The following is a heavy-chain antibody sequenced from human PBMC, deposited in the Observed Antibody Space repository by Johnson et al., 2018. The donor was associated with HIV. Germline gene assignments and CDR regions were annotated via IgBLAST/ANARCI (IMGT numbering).Heavy chain of an antibody. CDR1: GFTFSSYW. CDR3: VAEVARGAPHAFDI. V-gene: IGHV3-23*04. Sequence: VQLVESGGGLVQPGGSLRLSCAASGFTFSSYWMSWVRQAPGKGLEWVSGISGSGGGTYYADSVKGRFTISRDNSKNTVSLQMNSLKAEDTALYYCVAEVARGAPHAFDIWGQGTMVTVSS. CDR2: ISGSGGGT. D-gene: IGHD2-15*01. J-gene: IGHJ3*02.